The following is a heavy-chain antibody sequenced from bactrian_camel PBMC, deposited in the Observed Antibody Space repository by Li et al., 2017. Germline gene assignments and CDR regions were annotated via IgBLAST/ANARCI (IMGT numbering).Heavy chain of an antibody. CDR1: GFTFSSYW. CDR2: ISSSGIT. D-gene: IGHD1*01. J-gene: IGHJ4*01. V-gene: IGHV3S1*01. Sequence: VQLVESGGGLVQPGGSLRLSCAASGFTFSSYWMYWVRQAPGKGLEWISKISSSGITYYSDAVKGRFTISRDNAKKTLYLQMNSLGTEDTAVYFCATDPRSWKGIEYWGQGTQVTVS. CDR3: ATDPRSWKGIEY.